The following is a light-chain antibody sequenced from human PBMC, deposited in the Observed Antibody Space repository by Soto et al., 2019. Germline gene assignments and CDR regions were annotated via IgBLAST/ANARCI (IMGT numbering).Light chain of an antibody. Sequence: QSALTQPASVSGSPGQSITISCTGTSSDVGNYDLVSWYQHLPGKAPKLIIYEDSARPSGVSSRFSGSKSGNTASLRISGXXXEXXADYYCXSXXXXXXXXFGTG. J-gene: IGLJ1*01. CDR2: EDS. V-gene: IGLV2-23*01. CDR1: SSDVGNYDL. CDR3: XSXXXXXXXX.